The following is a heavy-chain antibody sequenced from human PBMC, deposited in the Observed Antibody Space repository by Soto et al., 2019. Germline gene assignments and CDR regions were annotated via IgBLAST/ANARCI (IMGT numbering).Heavy chain of an antibody. CDR3: ARVAYSYDSRDYYPNAFDI. J-gene: IGHJ3*02. V-gene: IGHV1-3*01. Sequence: KSQGRVTITRDTSTSTADMQLSSLRSEDTAVYYCARVAYSYDSRDYYPNAFDIWGQGTMVTVSS. D-gene: IGHD3-22*01.